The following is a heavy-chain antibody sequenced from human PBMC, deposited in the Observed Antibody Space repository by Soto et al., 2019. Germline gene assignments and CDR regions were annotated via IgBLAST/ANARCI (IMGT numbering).Heavy chain of an antibody. D-gene: IGHD5-12*01. V-gene: IGHV3-23*01. CDR1: GFAFSNYA. CDR3: YEDLYSGSGARAVDV. Sequence: EVQLLESGGGLVQPGGSLRLSCAASGFAFSNYAMSWVRQAPGKGLEWVSTISGSAGSGDNTYYADSVKRRFTIYRDNSKITLYLQMISLRAEDTALYQCYEDLYSGSGARAVDVWGQGRMVSVSS. CDR2: ISGSAGSGDNT. J-gene: IGHJ3*01.